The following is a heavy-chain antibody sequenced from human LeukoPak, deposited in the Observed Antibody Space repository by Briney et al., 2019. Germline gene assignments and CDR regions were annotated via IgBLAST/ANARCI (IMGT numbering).Heavy chain of an antibody. D-gene: IGHD4-17*01. J-gene: IGHJ4*02. CDR1: GGSFSGYY. CDR3: ARVGITTVTTGGDY. Sequence: SETLSLTCAVYGGSFSGYYWSWIRQPPGKGLEWIGEINHSGSTNYNPSLKSRVTISVDTSKNQFSLKLSSVTAADTAVYYCARVGITTVTTGGDYWGQGTLVTVSS. V-gene: IGHV4-34*01. CDR2: INHSGST.